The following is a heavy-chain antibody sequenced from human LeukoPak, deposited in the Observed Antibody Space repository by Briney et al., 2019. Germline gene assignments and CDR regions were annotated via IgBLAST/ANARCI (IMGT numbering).Heavy chain of an antibody. V-gene: IGHV3-7*03. J-gene: IGHJ6*02. Sequence: GGSLRLSCAASGFTFSSYWMNWARQAPGKGLEWVVSINHSGNVNYYVDSVKGRFTISRDNAKNSLYLQMSNLRAEDTAVYFCARGGGLDVWGQGATVTVSS. CDR2: INHSGNVN. CDR3: ARGGGLDV. CDR1: GFTFSSYW. D-gene: IGHD3-16*01.